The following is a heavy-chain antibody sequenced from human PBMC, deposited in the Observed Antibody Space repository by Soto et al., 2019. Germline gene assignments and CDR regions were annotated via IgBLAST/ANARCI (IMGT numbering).Heavy chain of an antibody. Sequence: SGTVSLTCTVSGGSLISCRFYWVWLRKTTGKGRELIRIVYYRGSTYYTPPLESRVTISVDKSKNQFSLKLMSLSAADTAVYYFGRLYLHATISYEIDDWAQRAAVTVSS. CDR3: GRLYLHATISYEIDD. D-gene: IGHD2-15*01. CDR2: VYYRGST. J-gene: IGHJ6*02. CDR1: GGSLISCRFY. V-gene: IGHV4-39*01.